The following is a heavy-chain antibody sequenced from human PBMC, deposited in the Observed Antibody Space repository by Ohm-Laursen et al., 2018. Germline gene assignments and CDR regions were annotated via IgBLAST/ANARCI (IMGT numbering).Heavy chain of an antibody. CDR2: ISSSGSTI. D-gene: IGHD5-18*01. V-gene: IGHV3-48*03. Sequence: SLRLSCAASGFTFSSYEMNWVRQAPGKGLEWVSYISSSGSTIHYADSVKGRFTISRDNAKNSLYLQMNSLRAEDMAVYYCARDLGHSYGYGYWGQGTLVTVSS. CDR1: GFTFSSYE. J-gene: IGHJ4*02. CDR3: ARDLGHSYGYGY.